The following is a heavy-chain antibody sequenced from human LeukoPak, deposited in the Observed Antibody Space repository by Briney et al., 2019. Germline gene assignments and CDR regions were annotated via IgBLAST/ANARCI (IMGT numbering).Heavy chain of an antibody. Sequence: SVKVSCKASGGTFSSYAISWVRQAPGQGLEWMGGIIPIFGTANYAQKFQGRVTITADESTSTAYMELSSLRSEDTAVYYCARPQRVDTAMVTSLDYWGQGTLVTVSS. J-gene: IGHJ4*02. CDR3: ARPQRVDTAMVTSLDY. CDR1: GGTFSSYA. CDR2: IIPIFGTA. D-gene: IGHD5-18*01. V-gene: IGHV1-69*13.